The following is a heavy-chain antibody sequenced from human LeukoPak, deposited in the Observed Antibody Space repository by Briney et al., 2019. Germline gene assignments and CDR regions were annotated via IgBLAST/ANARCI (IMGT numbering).Heavy chain of an antibody. D-gene: IGHD5-12*01. CDR3: AKRSGYTTGWFFDF. CDR1: GFSFSSYA. CDR2: ISGSGDNT. Sequence: GGSLRLSCAASGFSFSSYAMCWVRQAPGKGLEWVSSISGSGDNTYYAESVKGRFTISRDNSKNTLFLQMNSLRAEDTAVFYCAKRSGYTTGWFFDFWGQGTLVTVSS. V-gene: IGHV3-23*01. J-gene: IGHJ4*02.